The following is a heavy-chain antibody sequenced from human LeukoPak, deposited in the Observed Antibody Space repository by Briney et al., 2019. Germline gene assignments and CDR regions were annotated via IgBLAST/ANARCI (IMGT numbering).Heavy chain of an antibody. CDR2: IYYSGST. J-gene: IGHJ3*02. V-gene: IGHV4-39*01. Sequence: PSETLSLTCTVSGGSISSSSYYWGWIRQPPGKGLEWIGSIYYSGSTYYNPSLKSRVTISVDTPKNQFSLKLSSVTAADTAVYYCARLPYCSSTSCYIFSNAFDIWGQGTMVTVSS. D-gene: IGHD2-2*02. CDR3: ARLPYCSSTSCYIFSNAFDI. CDR1: GGSISSSSYY.